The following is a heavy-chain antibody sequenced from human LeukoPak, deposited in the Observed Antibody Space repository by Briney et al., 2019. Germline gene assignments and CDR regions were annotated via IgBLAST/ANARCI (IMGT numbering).Heavy chain of an antibody. CDR3: ARGGGYYDSSGYYEFDP. V-gene: IGHV1-2*02. D-gene: IGHD3-22*01. J-gene: IGHJ5*02. CDR2: INLNSGGT. Sequence: ASVKVSCKASGYTFTGSYMHWVRQAPGQGLEWMGWINLNSGGTNYAQKFQGRVTMTRDTSISTAYMELSRLRSDDTAVYYCARGGGYYDSSGYYEFDPWGQGTLVTVSS. CDR1: GYTFTGSY.